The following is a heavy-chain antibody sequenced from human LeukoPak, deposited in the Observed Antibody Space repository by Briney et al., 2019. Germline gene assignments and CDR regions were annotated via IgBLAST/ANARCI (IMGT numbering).Heavy chain of an antibody. D-gene: IGHD2-15*01. J-gene: IGHJ6*03. CDR3: ARVYCSGGSCYPPFLVYYMDV. CDR2: ISSSSSYI. Sequence: GGSLRLSCAASGFTFSSYSMNWVRQAPGKGLEWVSSISSSSSYIYYADSVKGRFTISRDNAKNSLYLQMNSLRAEDTAVYYCARVYCSGGSCYPPFLVYYMDVWGKGTTVTISS. CDR1: GFTFSSYS. V-gene: IGHV3-21*01.